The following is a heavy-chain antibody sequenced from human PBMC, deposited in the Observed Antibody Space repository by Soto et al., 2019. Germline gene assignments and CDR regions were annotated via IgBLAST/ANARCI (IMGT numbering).Heavy chain of an antibody. CDR2: ISSSSSYI. V-gene: IGHV3-21*01. J-gene: IGHJ6*02. CDR3: ARALYYDSSGYYYGNYYYYGMDV. CDR1: GFTFSSYS. D-gene: IGHD3-22*01. Sequence: LRLSCAASGFTFSSYSMNWVRQAPGKGLEWVSSISSSSSYIYYADSVKGRFTISRDNAKNSLYLQMNSLRAEDTAVYYCARALYYDSSGYYYGNYYYYGMDVWGQGTTVTVYS.